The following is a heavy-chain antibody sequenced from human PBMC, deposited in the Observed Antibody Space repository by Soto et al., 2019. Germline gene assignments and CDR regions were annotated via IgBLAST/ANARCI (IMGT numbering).Heavy chain of an antibody. Sequence: PSETLSLTCTVSGGSISTYYWTWIRQSPGKGPEWIGYVYHSGTTNYNPSLESRVTMSLDTSKNQFSLKLSAVTTADTAVYYCARLDIVSLKDFDYWGQGTQVTVSS. CDR1: GGSISTYY. V-gene: IGHV4-59*01. CDR2: VYHSGTT. CDR3: ARLDIVSLKDFDY. J-gene: IGHJ4*02. D-gene: IGHD2-2*03.